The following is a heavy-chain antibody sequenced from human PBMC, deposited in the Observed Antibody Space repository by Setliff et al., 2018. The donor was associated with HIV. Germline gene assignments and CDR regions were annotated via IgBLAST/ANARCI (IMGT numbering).Heavy chain of an antibody. J-gene: IGHJ4*02. Sequence: GASVKVSCKASGYTFTSYGISWVRQAPGKGLEWMGGFDPEDGETVYAQKFQGRVTITTDESTSTAYMELSSLRSEDTAVYYCARGLWDYYDSSGYPTSYYFDYWGQGTLVTVSS. CDR1: GYTFTSYG. V-gene: IGHV1-18*01. D-gene: IGHD3-22*01. CDR3: ARGLWDYYDSSGYPTSYYFDY. CDR2: FDPEDGET.